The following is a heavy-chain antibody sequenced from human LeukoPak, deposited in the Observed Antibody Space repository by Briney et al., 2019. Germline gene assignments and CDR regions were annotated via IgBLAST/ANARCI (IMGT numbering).Heavy chain of an antibody. CDR1: GGSISSYY. D-gene: IGHD6-13*01. V-gene: IGHV4-4*07. CDR3: AREEGSIAAAGIDY. J-gene: IGHJ4*02. CDR2: IYTSGST. Sequence: SETLSLTCTVSGGSISSYYWSWIRQPAGKGLEWIGRIYTSGSTNYNPSLKSRVAMSVDTSKNQFSLKLSSVTAADTAVYYCAREEGSIAAAGIDYWGQGTLVTVSS.